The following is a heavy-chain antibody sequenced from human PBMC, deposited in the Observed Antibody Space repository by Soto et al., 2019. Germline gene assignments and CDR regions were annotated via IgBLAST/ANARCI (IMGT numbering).Heavy chain of an antibody. CDR3: ASLAIQLWLSNFGY. V-gene: IGHV4-39*01. CDR1: GGSISSSSYY. Sequence: PSETLSLTCTVSGGSISSSSYYWGWIRQPPGKGLEWIGSIYYSGSTYYNPSLKSRVTISVDTSKNQFSLKLSSVTAADTAVYYCASLAIQLWLSNFGYWGQGTLVTVSS. J-gene: IGHJ4*02. CDR2: IYYSGST. D-gene: IGHD5-18*01.